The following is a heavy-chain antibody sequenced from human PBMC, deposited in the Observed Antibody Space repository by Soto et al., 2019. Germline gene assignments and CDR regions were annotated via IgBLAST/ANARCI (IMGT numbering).Heavy chain of an antibody. J-gene: IGHJ5*02. CDR3: ARAGDYGGYPAFDL. V-gene: IGHV3-21*01. CDR2: ISRISTYI. Sequence: PGGSPRISCAASGFKFRTYTVNWARQAPGKGLEWVSSISRISTYIYYTDSVKGRFTISRDNDKSALYLQMNSLRAEDTGVYYCARAGDYGGYPAFDLWGQGTLVTVSS. D-gene: IGHD4-17*01. CDR1: GFKFRTYT.